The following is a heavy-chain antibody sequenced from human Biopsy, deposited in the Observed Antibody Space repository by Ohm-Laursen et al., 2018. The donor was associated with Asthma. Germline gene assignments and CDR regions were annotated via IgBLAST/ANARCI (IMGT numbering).Heavy chain of an antibody. CDR2: ISYDGRNT. CDR3: ARGGLHYYEYYGMDV. V-gene: IGHV3-30*04. D-gene: IGHD2-21*02. Sequence: SLRLPCTASGFTFDNYTMHWVRQAPGKGLEWVTIISYDGRNTYYADSVEGRFTISRDNSRNTLFLQMSSLRPEDTAVYYCARGGLHYYEYYGMDVWGQGTTVTVSS. CDR1: GFTFDNYT. J-gene: IGHJ6*02.